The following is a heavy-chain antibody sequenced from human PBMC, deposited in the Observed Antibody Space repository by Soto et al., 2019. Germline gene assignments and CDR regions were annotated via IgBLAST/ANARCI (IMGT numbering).Heavy chain of an antibody. CDR3: ARDIIAARVPNWFDP. D-gene: IGHD6-6*01. Sequence: GASVKVSCKASGYTFSSYTISGVRQAPGQGLEWMGRIIPILGIANYAQKFQGRVTITADKSTSTAYMELSSLRSEDTAVYYCARDIIAARVPNWFDPWGQGTLVTVSS. V-gene: IGHV1-69*04. CDR2: IIPILGIA. J-gene: IGHJ5*02. CDR1: GYTFSSYT.